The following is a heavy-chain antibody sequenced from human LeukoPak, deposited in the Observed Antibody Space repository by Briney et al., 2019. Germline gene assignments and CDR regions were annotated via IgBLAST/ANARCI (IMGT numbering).Heavy chain of an antibody. CDR1: GYTFTSYG. CDR3: ARVPEVPAASIRLHFDY. Sequence: ASVKVSCKASGYTFTSYGISWVRQAPGQGLEWMGGIIPIFGTANYAQKFQGRVTITADESTSTAYMELSSLRSEDTAVYYCARVPEVPAASIRLHFDYWGQGTLVTVSS. D-gene: IGHD2-2*01. J-gene: IGHJ4*02. V-gene: IGHV1-69*13. CDR2: IIPIFGTA.